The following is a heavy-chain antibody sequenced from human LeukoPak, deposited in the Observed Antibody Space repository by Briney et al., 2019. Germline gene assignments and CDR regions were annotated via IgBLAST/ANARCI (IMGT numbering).Heavy chain of an antibody. CDR1: DGSISSYY. CDR3: ASERIAVAGLFDY. CDR2: IYYSGST. J-gene: IGHJ4*02. D-gene: IGHD6-19*01. Sequence: WESLSLTCTVSDGSISSYYWSWIRQPPGKGLEWIGYIYYSGSTNYNPSLKSRVTISVDTSKNQFSLKLSSVTAADTAVYYCASERIAVAGLFDYWGQGTLVTVSS. V-gene: IGHV4-59*01.